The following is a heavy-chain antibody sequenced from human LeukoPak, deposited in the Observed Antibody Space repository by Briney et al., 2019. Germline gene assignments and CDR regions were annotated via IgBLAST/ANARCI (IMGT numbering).Heavy chain of an antibody. Sequence: ASVKVSCKVSGYTLTELSMHWVRQAPGKGLEWMGGFDPEDGETIYAQKFQGRVTMTEDTSTDTAYMELSSLRSEDTAVYYCARDDLDSMDFDYWGQGTLVTVSS. CDR3: ARDDLDSMDFDY. CDR2: FDPEDGET. CDR1: GYTLTELS. J-gene: IGHJ4*02. V-gene: IGHV1-24*01. D-gene: IGHD2/OR15-2a*01.